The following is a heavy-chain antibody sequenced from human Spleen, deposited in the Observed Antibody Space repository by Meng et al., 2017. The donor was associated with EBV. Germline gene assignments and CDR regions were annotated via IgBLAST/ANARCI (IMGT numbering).Heavy chain of an antibody. CDR3: ATIIVPATTMNY. D-gene: IGHD1-26*01. CDR2: MYQSGST. J-gene: IGHJ4*02. Sequence: QLQPQDPGSGLLKPSQTLSLTCAVSGGSITSSGYSWTWIRHPPGKGLEWIGYMYQSGSTYYSPSLKSRATISVDRSKNHLSLKLSSVTAADTAFYYCATIIVPATTMNYWGPGTLVTVSS. CDR1: GGSITSSGYS. V-gene: IGHV4-30-2*01.